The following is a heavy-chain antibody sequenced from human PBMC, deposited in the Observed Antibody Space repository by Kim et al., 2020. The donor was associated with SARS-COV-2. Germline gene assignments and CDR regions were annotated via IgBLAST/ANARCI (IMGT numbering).Heavy chain of an antibody. CDR1: GGSISSGGYY. Sequence: SETLSLTCTVSGGSISSGGYYWSWIRQHPGKGLEWIGYIYYSGSTYYNPSLKSRVTISVDTSKNQFSLKLSSVTAADTAVYYCARATYGSGSYPPVFDYWGQGTLVTVSS. V-gene: IGHV4-31*03. J-gene: IGHJ4*02. CDR2: IYYSGST. CDR3: ARATYGSGSYPPVFDY. D-gene: IGHD3-10*01.